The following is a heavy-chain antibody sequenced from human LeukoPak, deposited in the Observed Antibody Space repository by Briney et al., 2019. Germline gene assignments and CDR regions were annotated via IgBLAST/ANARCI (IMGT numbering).Heavy chain of an antibody. D-gene: IGHD6-13*01. CDR3: AKGGPRIAAAGYGMDV. CDR1: GFTFSSYV. J-gene: IGHJ6*02. CDR2: ISYDGSNK. Sequence: GGSLRLSCAASGFTFSSYVMHWVRQAPGKGLEWVAVISYDGSNKYYADSVKGRFTISRDNSKNTLYLQMNSLRAKDTAVYDCAKGGPRIAAAGYGMDVWGQGTTVTVSS. V-gene: IGHV3-30-3*01.